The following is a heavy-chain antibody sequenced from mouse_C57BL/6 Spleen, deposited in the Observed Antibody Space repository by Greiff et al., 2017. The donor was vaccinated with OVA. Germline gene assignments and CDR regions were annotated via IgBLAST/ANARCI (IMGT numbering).Heavy chain of an antibody. Sequence: VQLQQPGAELVMPGASVKLSCKASGYTFTSYWMHWVKQRPGQGLEWIGEIDPSDSYTNYNQKFKGKSTLTVDKSSSTAYMQLSSLTSEDSAVYYCARKDGYNGGYAMDYWGQGTSVTVSS. J-gene: IGHJ4*01. CDR1: GYTFTSYW. V-gene: IGHV1-69*01. CDR2: IDPSDSYT. D-gene: IGHD2-3*01. CDR3: ARKDGYNGGYAMDY.